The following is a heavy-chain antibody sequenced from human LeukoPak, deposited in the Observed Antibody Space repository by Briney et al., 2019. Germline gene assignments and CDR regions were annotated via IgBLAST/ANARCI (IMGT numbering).Heavy chain of an antibody. CDR2: INHSGST. J-gene: IGHJ6*03. CDR1: GGSFSGYY. Sequence: SETLSLTCAVYGGSFSGYYWSWIRQPPGKGLEWIGEINHSGSTNYNPSLKSRVTISVDTSKNQFSLKLSSVTAADTAVYYCARYSSSRYSPYYYYMDVWGKGTTVTISS. V-gene: IGHV4-34*01. D-gene: IGHD6-13*01. CDR3: ARYSSSRYSPYYYYMDV.